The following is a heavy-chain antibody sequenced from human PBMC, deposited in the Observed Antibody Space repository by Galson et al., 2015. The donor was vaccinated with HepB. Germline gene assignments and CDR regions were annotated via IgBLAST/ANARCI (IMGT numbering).Heavy chain of an antibody. D-gene: IGHD1-26*01. J-gene: IGHJ3*02. CDR2: IYPGDSDT. Sequence: QSGAEVKKPGESLKISCKGSGYSFTSYWIGWVRQMPGKGLEWMGIIYPGDSDTRYSPSFQGQVTISADKSISTAYLQWGSLKASDTAMYYCARPYGERSGSYFGDAFDIWGQGTMVTVSS. CDR3: ARPYGERSGSYFGDAFDI. V-gene: IGHV5-51*03. CDR1: GYSFTSYW.